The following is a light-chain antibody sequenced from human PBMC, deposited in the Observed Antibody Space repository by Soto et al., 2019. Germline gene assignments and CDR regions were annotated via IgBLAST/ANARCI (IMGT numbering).Light chain of an antibody. CDR2: GAS. V-gene: IGKV3-15*01. CDR1: HSVASN. CDR3: QQYHNWPPQYT. Sequence: EIVMTQSPASLSVSPGDGATLSCRASHSVASNVAWYQQKPGQGPRLLIHGASTRAVGVPARFSGSGSGTDFTLTISSLQSEDFALYYCQQYHNWPPQYTFGQGTKLQIK. J-gene: IGKJ2*01.